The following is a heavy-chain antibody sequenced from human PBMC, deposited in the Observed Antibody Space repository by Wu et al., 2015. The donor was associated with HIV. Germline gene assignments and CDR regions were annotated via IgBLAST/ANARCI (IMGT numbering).Heavy chain of an antibody. CDR3: ARGMFSSSNFYYYYYMDV. Sequence: QVQLVQSGAEVKKPGASVKVSCKTSGGTFSTYPINWVRRAPGQGLEWMGRIIPIFGTANYAQKFQGRVTITADESTSTAYMELSSLRSEDTAVYYCARGMFSSSNFYYYYYMDVWGKGTTVTVSS. D-gene: IGHD6-6*01. J-gene: IGHJ6*03. CDR2: IIPIFGTA. V-gene: IGHV1-69*18. CDR1: GGTFSTYP.